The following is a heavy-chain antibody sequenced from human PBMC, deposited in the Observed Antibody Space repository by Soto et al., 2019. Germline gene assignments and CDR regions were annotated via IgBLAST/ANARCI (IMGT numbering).Heavy chain of an antibody. CDR3: ARGGAYDILTGYAAYFDY. CDR1: GGSISSGGYY. CDR2: IYYSGST. Sequence: PSETLSLTCTVSGGSISSGGYYWSWIRQHPGKGLEWIGYIYYSGSTYYNPSLKSRVTISVDTSKNQFSLKLSSVTAADTAVYYCARGGAYDILTGYAAYFDYWGQGTLVTVSS. D-gene: IGHD3-9*01. J-gene: IGHJ4*02. V-gene: IGHV4-31*03.